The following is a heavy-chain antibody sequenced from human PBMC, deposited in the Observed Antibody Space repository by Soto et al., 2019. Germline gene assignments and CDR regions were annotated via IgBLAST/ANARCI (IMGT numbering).Heavy chain of an antibody. V-gene: IGHV1-46*01. J-gene: IGHJ4*02. D-gene: IGHD5-12*01. CDR2: INPSGGST. CDR3: ARGPRVMVAPNYFDY. Sequence: ASVKVSCKASGYTFTSYYMHWVRQAPGQGLEWMGIINPSGGSTSYAQKFQGRVTMTRDTSTSTVYMELSSLRSEDTAVYYCARGPRVMVAPNYFDYWGQGTLVTVSS. CDR1: GYTFTSYY.